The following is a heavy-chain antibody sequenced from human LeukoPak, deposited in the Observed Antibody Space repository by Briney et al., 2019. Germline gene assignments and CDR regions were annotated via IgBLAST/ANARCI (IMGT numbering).Heavy chain of an antibody. CDR2: IYYSGST. CDR3: ARSTVTKGVFDY. CDR1: GGSFSGYY. D-gene: IGHD4-17*01. V-gene: IGHV4-31*11. J-gene: IGHJ4*02. Sequence: SETLSLTCAVYGGSFSGYYWSWIRQHPGKGLEWIGYIYYSGSTYYNPSLKSRVTISVDTSKNQFSLKLSSVTAADTAVYYCARSTVTKGVFDYWGQGTLVTVSS.